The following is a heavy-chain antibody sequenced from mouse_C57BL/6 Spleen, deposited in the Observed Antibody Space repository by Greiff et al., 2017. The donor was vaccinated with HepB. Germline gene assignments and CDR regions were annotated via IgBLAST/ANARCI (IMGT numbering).Heavy chain of an antibody. CDR3: ARDAGGSSLDY. J-gene: IGHJ2*01. Sequence: EVKLVDSGGGLVQSGRSLRLSCATSGFTFSDFYMEWVRQAPGKGLEWIAASRNKANDYTTEYSASVKGRFIVSRDTSQSILYLQMNALRAEDTAIYYCARDAGGSSLDYWGQGTTLTVSS. V-gene: IGHV7-1*01. CDR1: GFTFSDFY. D-gene: IGHD1-1*01. CDR2: SRNKANDYTT.